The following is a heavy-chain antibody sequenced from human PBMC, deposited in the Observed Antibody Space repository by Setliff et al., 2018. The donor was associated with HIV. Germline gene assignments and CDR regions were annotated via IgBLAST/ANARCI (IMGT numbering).Heavy chain of an antibody. J-gene: IGHJ3*02. CDR1: GFTFSSYW. CDR2: INSDGSST. Sequence: ETLSLTCAASGFTFSSYWIHWVRQAPGKGLVWVSRINSDGSSTSYADSVKGRFTISRDNAKNTLYLQMNSLRAEDTAVYYCASLARGAFDIWGQGTKVTVSS. V-gene: IGHV3-74*01. CDR3: ASLARGAFDI.